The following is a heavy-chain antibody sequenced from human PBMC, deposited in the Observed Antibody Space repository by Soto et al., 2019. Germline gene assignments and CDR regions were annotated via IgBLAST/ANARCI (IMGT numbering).Heavy chain of an antibody. D-gene: IGHD3-22*01. CDR2: IIPIFGTA. CDR1: GGTFSSYA. J-gene: IGHJ6*02. Sequence: SVKVSCKASGGTFSSYAISWVRQAPGQGLEWMGGIIPIFGTANYAQKFQGRVTITADESTSTAYMELSSLRSEDTAVYYCARESSSGQYYYYGMDVWGQGTTVTVSS. V-gene: IGHV1-69*13. CDR3: ARESSSGQYYYYGMDV.